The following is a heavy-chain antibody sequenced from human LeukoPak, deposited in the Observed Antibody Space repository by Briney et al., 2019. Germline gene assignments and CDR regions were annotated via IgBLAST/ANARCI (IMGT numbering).Heavy chain of an antibody. V-gene: IGHV4-4*07. CDR3: ARARDTTSGSNWFDP. CDR2: IYTSGST. D-gene: IGHD1-26*01. J-gene: IGHJ5*02. Sequence: PSETLSLTCTVPGGSISSYYWSWIRQPAGKGLEWIGRIYTSGSTNYNPSLKSRVTISIDRSKNQFSLKLSSVTAADTAVYYCARARDTTSGSNWFDPWGQGTLVTVSS. CDR1: GGSISSYY.